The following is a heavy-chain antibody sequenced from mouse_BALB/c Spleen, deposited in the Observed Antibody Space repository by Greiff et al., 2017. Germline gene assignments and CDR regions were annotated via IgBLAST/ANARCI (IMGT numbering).Heavy chain of an antibody. V-gene: IGHV3-2*02. CDR3: ARSRYYGSSQYYVDD. Sequence: EVKLVESGPGLVKPSQSLSLTCTVTGYSITSDYAWNWIRQFPGNKLEWMGYISYSGSTSYNPSLKSRISITRDTSKNQFFLQLNSVTTEDTATYYCARSRYYGSSQYYVDDWGQGTTLTVSS. CDR2: ISYSGST. D-gene: IGHD1-1*01. J-gene: IGHJ2*01. CDR1: GYSITSDYA.